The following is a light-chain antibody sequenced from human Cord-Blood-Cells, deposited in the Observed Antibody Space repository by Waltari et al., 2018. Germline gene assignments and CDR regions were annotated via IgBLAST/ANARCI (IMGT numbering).Light chain of an antibody. CDR2: WAS. V-gene: IGKV4-1*01. J-gene: IGKJ1*01. CDR1: QCVLYSSKNKNY. CDR3: QQYYSTPWT. Sequence: DIVMTQPPDSLAVSLCERATINCQSSQCVLYSSKNKNYLAWYQQKPGQPPKLLIYWASTRESGVPDRFSGSGSGTDFTLTISSLQAEDVAVYYCQQYYSTPWTFGQGTKVEIK.